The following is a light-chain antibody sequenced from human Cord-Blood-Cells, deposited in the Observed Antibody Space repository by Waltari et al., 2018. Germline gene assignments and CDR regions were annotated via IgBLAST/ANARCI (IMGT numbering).Light chain of an antibody. Sequence: QSALTQPASVSGSPGQSLTISCTGTSSDVGGYHYVSWYQQHPGKAPKLMIYDVRNRPSGVSNRFSGSKSGNTASLTISGLQAEDEADYYCSSYTSSSTLVVFGGGTKLTVL. CDR3: SSYTSSSTLVV. J-gene: IGLJ2*01. CDR1: SSDVGGYHY. V-gene: IGLV2-14*01. CDR2: DVR.